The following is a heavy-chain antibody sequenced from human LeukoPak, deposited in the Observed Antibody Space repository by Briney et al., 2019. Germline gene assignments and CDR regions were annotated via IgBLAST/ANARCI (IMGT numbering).Heavy chain of an antibody. Sequence: GGSLRLSCAAAGFTFSDYGMNWVRQAPGKGLEWVSGISGSGISTYYADSVKGRFTISRDNSKNTLYLQMNSLRAEDTAVYSCARGADGVSSNSRGWFDPWGQGTLVTVSS. CDR2: ISGSGIST. J-gene: IGHJ5*02. D-gene: IGHD2-15*01. V-gene: IGHV3-23*01. CDR3: ARGADGVSSNSRGWFDP. CDR1: GFTFSDYG.